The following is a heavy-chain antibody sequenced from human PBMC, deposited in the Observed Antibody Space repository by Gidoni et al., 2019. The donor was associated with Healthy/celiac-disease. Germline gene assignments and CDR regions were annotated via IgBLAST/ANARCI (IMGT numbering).Heavy chain of an antibody. CDR2: IIPIFGTA. D-gene: IGHD2-21*02. J-gene: IGHJ4*02. V-gene: IGHV1-69*01. CDR1: GGPFSSSA. CDR3: ARGRPAYCGGDCYPSYFDY. Sequence: QVQLVQSGAEVKKPGSSVKVSCKTSGGPFSSSAIRWVRQAPGQGLEWMGGIIPIFGTANYAKKFQCRVTITADESTSTAYMELSSLRSEDTAVHYCARGRPAYCGGDCYPSYFDYWGQGTLVTVSS.